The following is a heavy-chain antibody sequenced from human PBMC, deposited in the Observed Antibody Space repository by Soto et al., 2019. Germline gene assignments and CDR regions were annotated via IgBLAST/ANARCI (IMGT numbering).Heavy chain of an antibody. V-gene: IGHV1-69*06. CDR3: AFRDCSGGSCYSGWFDP. CDR1: GGTFSSYA. J-gene: IGHJ5*02. D-gene: IGHD2-15*01. Sequence: SVKVSCKASGGTFSSYAISWVRQAPGQGLEWMGGIITIFGTANYAQKFQGRVTITADKSTSTAYMELSSLRSEDTAVYYCAFRDCSGGSCYSGWFDPWGQGTLVTVSS. CDR2: IITIFGTA.